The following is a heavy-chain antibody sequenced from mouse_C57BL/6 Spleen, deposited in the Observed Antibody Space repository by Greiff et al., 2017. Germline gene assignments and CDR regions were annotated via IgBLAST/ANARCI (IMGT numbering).Heavy chain of an antibody. V-gene: IGHV1-76*01. CDR3: ARDTITTVVNYYAIDY. Sequence: QVQLQQSGAELVRPGASVKLSCKASGYTFTDYYINWVKQRPGQGLEWIARIYPGSGNTYYNEKFKGKATLTAEKSSSTAYMQLSSLTSEDAAVYFCARDTITTVVNYYAIDYWGQGTSVTVSS. J-gene: IGHJ4*01. D-gene: IGHD1-1*01. CDR2: IYPGSGNT. CDR1: GYTFTDYY.